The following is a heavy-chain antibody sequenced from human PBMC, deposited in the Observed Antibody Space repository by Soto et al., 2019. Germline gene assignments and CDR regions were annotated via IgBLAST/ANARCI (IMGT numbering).Heavy chain of an antibody. V-gene: IGHV1-69*13. CDR3: ARGPMDYYGSGSYYNDVYYYYGMDV. D-gene: IGHD3-10*01. CDR1: GGTFSSYA. J-gene: IGHJ6*02. Sequence: SVKVSCKASGGTFSSYAISWVRQAPGQGLEWMGGIIPIFGTANYAQKFQGRVTITADESTSTAYMELSSLRSEDTAVYYCARGPMDYYGSGSYYNDVYYYYGMDVWGQGTTVTVSS. CDR2: IIPIFGTA.